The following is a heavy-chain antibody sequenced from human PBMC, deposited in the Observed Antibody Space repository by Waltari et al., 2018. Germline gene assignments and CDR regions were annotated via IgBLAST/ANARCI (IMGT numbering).Heavy chain of an antibody. CDR1: GGSVSSGSYY. CDR3: ARAYYSGSYFPFQH. Sequence: QVQLQESGQGLVKPSETLSLTCTVSGGSVSSGSYYWSWIRQPPGKGLEWIGYIYYSGSTNYNPSLKSRVTRSVDTSKNQFSLKLSSVTAADTAVYYCARAYYSGSYFPFQHWGQGTLVTVSS. CDR2: IYYSGST. D-gene: IGHD1-26*01. V-gene: IGHV4-61*01. J-gene: IGHJ1*01.